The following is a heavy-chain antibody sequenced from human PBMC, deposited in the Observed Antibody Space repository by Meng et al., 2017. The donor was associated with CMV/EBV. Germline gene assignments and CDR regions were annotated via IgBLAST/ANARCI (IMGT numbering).Heavy chain of an antibody. CDR2: ISAYNGNT. CDR1: GYTFTSYG. V-gene: IGHV1-18*01. D-gene: IGHD2-2*01. CDR3: ARVRDIVVVPAAKRQPYYYHGMDV. J-gene: IGHJ6*02. Sequence: ASVKVSCKASGYTFTSYGISWVRQAPGQGLEWMGWISAYNGNTNYAQKLQGRVTMTTDTSTSTAYMELRSLRSDDTAVYYCARVRDIVVVPAAKRQPYYYHGMDVWGQGTTVTVSS.